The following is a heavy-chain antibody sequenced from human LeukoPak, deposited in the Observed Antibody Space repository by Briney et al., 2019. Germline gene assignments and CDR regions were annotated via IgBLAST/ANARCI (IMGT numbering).Heavy chain of an antibody. Sequence: GGSLRLSCAASGFTFDDYGMSWVRQAPGKGLEWVSNINWYGGSTGYADSVKGRLTISRDNAKKSLYLQMNSLRAEDTALYYCARDWVGISRNAFDIWGQGTMVTVSS. CDR2: INWYGGST. V-gene: IGHV3-20*04. D-gene: IGHD2-21*01. CDR3: ARDWVGISRNAFDI. J-gene: IGHJ3*02. CDR1: GFTFDDYG.